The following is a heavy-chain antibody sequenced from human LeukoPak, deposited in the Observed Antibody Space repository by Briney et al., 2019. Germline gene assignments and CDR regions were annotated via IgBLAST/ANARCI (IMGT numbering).Heavy chain of an antibody. CDR3: ARDCGGDCYSHYFDY. Sequence: GGSLRLSCAASGFTFSSYSMNWVRQAPGKGLEWVSSISSGSSYIYYADSLEGRFTISRDNAKNSLYLQMNSLRADDTAVYYCARDCGGDCYSHYFDYWGQGTLVTVSS. CDR1: GFTFSSYS. CDR2: ISSGSSYI. V-gene: IGHV3-21*01. D-gene: IGHD2-21*02. J-gene: IGHJ4*02.